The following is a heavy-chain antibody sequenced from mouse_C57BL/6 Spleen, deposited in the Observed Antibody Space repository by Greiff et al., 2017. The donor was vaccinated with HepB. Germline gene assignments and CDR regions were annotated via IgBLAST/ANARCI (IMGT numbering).Heavy chain of an antibody. CDR1: GYTFTSYW. Sequence: QVQLQQPGTELVKPGASVKLSCKASGYTFTSYWMHWVKQRPGQGLEWIGNNNPSNGGTNYNEKFKSKATLTVDKSSSTAYMQLSSLTSEDSAVYYGARGERSYDYDWFAYWGQGTLVTVSA. J-gene: IGHJ3*01. V-gene: IGHV1-53*01. D-gene: IGHD2-4*01. CDR3: ARGERSYDYDWFAY. CDR2: NNPSNGGT.